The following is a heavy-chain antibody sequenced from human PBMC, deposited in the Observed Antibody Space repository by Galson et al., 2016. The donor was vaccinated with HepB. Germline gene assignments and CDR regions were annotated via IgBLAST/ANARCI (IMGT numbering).Heavy chain of an antibody. J-gene: IGHJ4*02. CDR1: GYSFTSHW. CDR2: IYPDDSDA. CDR3: ARRTGVHESYRNHHRHKPKDYFDY. V-gene: IGHV5-51*01. D-gene: IGHD3-16*02. Sequence: QSGAEVKKPGESLKISCKGSGYSFTSHWIAWVRQMPGKGLEWMGIIYPDDSDARYSPSFQGQVTLSVDKSINTAYLHWSSLRASDTASYYWARRTGVHESYRNHHRHKPKDYFDYWGQGTLVAVSS.